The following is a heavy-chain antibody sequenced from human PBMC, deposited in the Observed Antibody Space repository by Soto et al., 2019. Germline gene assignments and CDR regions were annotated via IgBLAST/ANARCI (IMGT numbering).Heavy chain of an antibody. Sequence: SETLSLTCTVSGGSVSSGSYYWSWIRQPPGKGLEWIGYIYYSGSTNYNPSLKSRVTISVDTSKNQFSLKLSSVTAADTAVYYCARAHRVGPREYPIDYWGQGTLVTVSS. J-gene: IGHJ4*02. CDR1: GGSVSSGSYY. V-gene: IGHV4-61*01. CDR3: ARAHRVGPREYPIDY. D-gene: IGHD2-2*01. CDR2: IYYSGST.